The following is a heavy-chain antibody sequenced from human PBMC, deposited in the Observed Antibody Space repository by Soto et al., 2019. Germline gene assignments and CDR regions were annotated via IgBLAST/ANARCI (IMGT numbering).Heavy chain of an antibody. Sequence: QITLKESGPTLMKPTETLTLTCTVSGLSVSDSGVGVGWIRQPPGKALEWLAIIYWDDDKRYSPSLKSRLTITKDTSKNQVVLTLTNMDPVDTATYFCAHSHDYGDYGPFDYWGQGTLVIFSS. CDR2: IYWDDDK. CDR3: AHSHDYGDYGPFDY. CDR1: GLSVSDSGVG. V-gene: IGHV2-5*02. D-gene: IGHD4-17*01. J-gene: IGHJ4*02.